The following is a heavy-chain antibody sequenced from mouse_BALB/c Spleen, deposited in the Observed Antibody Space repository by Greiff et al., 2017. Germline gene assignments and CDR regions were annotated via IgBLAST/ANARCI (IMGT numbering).Heavy chain of an antibody. CDR1: GFSLTSYG. D-gene: IGHD1-1*01. CDR2: IWSGGST. Sequence: VQLQQSGPGLVQPSQSLSITCTVSGFSLTSYGVHWVRQSPGKGLEWLGVIWSGGSTDYNAAFISRLSISKDNSKSQVFFKMNSLQANDTAIYYCARIPTTVVVPCYAMDYWGQGTSVTVSS. CDR3: ARIPTTVVVPCYAMDY. V-gene: IGHV2-2*02. J-gene: IGHJ4*01.